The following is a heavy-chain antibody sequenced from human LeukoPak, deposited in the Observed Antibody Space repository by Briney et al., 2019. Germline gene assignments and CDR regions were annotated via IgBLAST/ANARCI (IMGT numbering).Heavy chain of an antibody. CDR1: GFTFSSYG. D-gene: IGHD6-19*01. Sequence: PGGTLRLSCAASGFTFSSYGMHWVRQAPGKGLEWVAVISYDGNNKYYADSVKGRFTISRDNSKNTLYLQMNSLRAEDTAVYYCARDSSGSDYWGQGTLVTVSS. J-gene: IGHJ4*02. V-gene: IGHV3-30*03. CDR2: ISYDGNNK. CDR3: ARDSSGSDY.